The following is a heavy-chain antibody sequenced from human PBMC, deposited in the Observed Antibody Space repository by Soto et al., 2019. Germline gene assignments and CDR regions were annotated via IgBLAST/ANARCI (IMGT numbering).Heavy chain of an antibody. CDR1: GYTFTSYG. CDR3: AREMGSTVTTGYGMDV. D-gene: IGHD4-17*01. Sequence: QVQLVQSGAEVKKPGASVKVSCKASGYTFTSYGISWVRQAPGQGLEWMGWISAYNGNTNYAQKLQGRVTMSTDTSTSTAYMELRGLRSDDTAVYYCAREMGSTVTTGYGMDVWGQGTTVTVSS. CDR2: ISAYNGNT. V-gene: IGHV1-18*01. J-gene: IGHJ6*02.